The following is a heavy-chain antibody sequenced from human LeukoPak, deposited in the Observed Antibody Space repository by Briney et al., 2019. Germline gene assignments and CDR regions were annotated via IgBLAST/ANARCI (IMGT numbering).Heavy chain of an antibody. CDR3: ASPLGYCSSTSCYTFLH. J-gene: IGHJ1*01. CDR1: GYTFTSYD. Sequence: ASVKVSCKASGYTFTSYDINWVRQATGQGLEWMGWMNPNSGNTGYAQKFQGRVTITRNTSISTAYMELCSLRSEDTAVYYCASPLGYCSSTSCYTFLHWGQGTLVTVSS. CDR2: MNPNSGNT. V-gene: IGHV1-8*03. D-gene: IGHD2-2*02.